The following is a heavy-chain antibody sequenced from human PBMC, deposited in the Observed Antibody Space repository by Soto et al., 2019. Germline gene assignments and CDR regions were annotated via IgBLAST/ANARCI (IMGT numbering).Heavy chain of an antibody. CDR2: IIPILGIA. Sequence: QVQLVQSGAEVKKPGSSVKVSCKASGGTFSSYTISWVRQAPGQGLEWMGRIIPILGIANYAQKFQGRVTITAXXCXSXXYMELSSLRSEDTAVYYCARADTAMGDYYYYGMDVWGQGTTVTVSS. CDR3: ARADTAMGDYYYYGMDV. CDR1: GGTFSSYT. J-gene: IGHJ6*02. V-gene: IGHV1-69*02. D-gene: IGHD5-18*01.